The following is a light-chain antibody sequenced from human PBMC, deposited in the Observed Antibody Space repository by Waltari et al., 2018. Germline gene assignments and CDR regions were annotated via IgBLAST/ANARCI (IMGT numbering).Light chain of an antibody. CDR2: GVT. CDR1: SSDIGDFNY. J-gene: IGLJ2*01. V-gene: IGLV2-14*03. Sequence: SALTQPASVSGSPGQSITISCTGTSSDIGDFNYISWYQQHPGEGPKLIIYGVTKRPSWVSMRFSGSKSGNTASLTISGLQADDEAEYFCSSYTDTNTLHVVFGGGTKLSVL. CDR3: SSYTDTNTLHVV.